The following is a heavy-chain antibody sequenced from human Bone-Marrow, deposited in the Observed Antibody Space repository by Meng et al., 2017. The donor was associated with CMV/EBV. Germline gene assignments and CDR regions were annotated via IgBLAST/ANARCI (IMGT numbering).Heavy chain of an antibody. Sequence: GESLKISCAASGFTFSSYSMNWVRQAPGKGLEWVSSISSSSSYIYYADSVKGRFTISRDNAKNSLYLQMNSLRAEDTAVYYCAREEIVGATQDAFDIWGQGTRVTVSS. CDR3: AREEIVGATQDAFDI. CDR1: GFTFSSYS. J-gene: IGHJ3*02. V-gene: IGHV3-21*01. CDR2: ISSSSSYI. D-gene: IGHD1-26*01.